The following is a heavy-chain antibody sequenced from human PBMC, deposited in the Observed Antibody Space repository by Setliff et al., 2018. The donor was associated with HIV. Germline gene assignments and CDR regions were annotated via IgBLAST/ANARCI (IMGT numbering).Heavy chain of an antibody. CDR1: GGSISSHY. Sequence: SETLSLTCAVSGGSISSHYWSWIRLPPGKGLEWIGTIYYNGNTNYNPSLKSRVAISVDTSKNQFSLKLSSVTAADTAVYYCARGDTRNYYGGDYFDYWGQGSLVTVSS. CDR3: ARGDTRNYYGGDYFDY. D-gene: IGHD1-26*01. CDR2: IYYNGNT. J-gene: IGHJ4*02. V-gene: IGHV4-59*11.